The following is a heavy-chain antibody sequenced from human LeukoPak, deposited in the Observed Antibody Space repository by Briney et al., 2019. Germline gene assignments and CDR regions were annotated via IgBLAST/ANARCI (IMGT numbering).Heavy chain of an antibody. V-gene: IGHV1-18*01. CDR1: GYTFTSYG. CDR2: ISAYNGNT. CDR3: ARGWIARYSSSWTFDY. J-gene: IGHJ4*02. D-gene: IGHD6-13*01. Sequence: GASVKVSCKASGYTFTSYGISWVRQAPGQGLEWMGWISAYNGNTNYAQKLQGRATMTTDTSTSTAYMELRSLRSDDTAVYYCARGWIARYSSSWTFDYWGQGTLVTVSS.